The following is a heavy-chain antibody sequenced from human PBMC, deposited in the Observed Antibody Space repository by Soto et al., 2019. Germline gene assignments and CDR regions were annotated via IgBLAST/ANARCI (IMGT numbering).Heavy chain of an antibody. V-gene: IGHV1-18*01. Sequence: ASVKVSCKASGYTFTSFGISWVRQAPGQRLEWMGWISAYNGNTNYAQKVQGRVTMTTDTSTSTAYMELRSLRSDDTAVYFCARMERITMIVGKDDWGQGALVTVSS. CDR2: ISAYNGNT. CDR3: ARMERITMIVGKDD. D-gene: IGHD3-22*01. CDR1: GYTFTSFG. J-gene: IGHJ4*02.